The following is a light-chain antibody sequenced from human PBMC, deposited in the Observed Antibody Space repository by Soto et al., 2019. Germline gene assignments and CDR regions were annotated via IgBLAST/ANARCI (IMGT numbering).Light chain of an antibody. V-gene: IGLV2-14*01. CDR2: EVT. J-gene: IGLJ3*02. CDR1: SSDIGGYNY. CDR3: TSYTTSGTWV. Sequence: QSALTRPASVSGSPGQSITISCTGTSSDIGGYNYVSWYQQHPGKAPKLLIYEVTNRPSGVSNRFSGSKSGNTASLTISGLQADDEADYYCTSYTTSGTWVFGGGTKLTVL.